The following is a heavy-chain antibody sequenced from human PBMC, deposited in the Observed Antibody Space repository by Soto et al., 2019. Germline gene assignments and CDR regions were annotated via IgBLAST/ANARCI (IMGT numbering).Heavy chain of an antibody. V-gene: IGHV3-33*01. Sequence: GGSLRLSCAASGFTFSSYGMHWVRQAPGRGLEWVAYMWYDGSNKYYADSVKGRFTISRDNSMNTLYLQMNSLRAEDTAVYYCARDQFLDYWGQGTLVTVSS. CDR3: ARDQFLDY. CDR2: MWYDGSNK. CDR1: GFTFSSYG. D-gene: IGHD3-3*01. J-gene: IGHJ4*02.